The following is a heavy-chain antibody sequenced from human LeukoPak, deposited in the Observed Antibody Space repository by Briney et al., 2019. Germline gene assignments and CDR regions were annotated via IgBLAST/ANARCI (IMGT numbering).Heavy chain of an antibody. J-gene: IGHJ4*02. V-gene: IGHV3-66*01. CDR1: GFTFSDAW. CDR3: GDATSDY. D-gene: IGHD1-26*01. Sequence: PGGSLRLSCAASGFTFSDAWMSWVRQTPGKGLEWVSVIYSGGSTYYADSVKGRFTISRDNAKNSLFLQMNSLRAEDTAVYYCGDATSDYWGQGTLVTVSS. CDR2: IYSGGST.